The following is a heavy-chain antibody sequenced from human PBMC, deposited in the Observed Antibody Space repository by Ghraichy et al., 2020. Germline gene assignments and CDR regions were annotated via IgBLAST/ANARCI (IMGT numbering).Heavy chain of an antibody. Sequence: GGSLRLSCAASGFTFSRYSMNWVRQAPGKGLEWVSSISSSSSYIYYADSVKGRFTISRDNAKNSLYLQMNSLRAEDTAVYYCARDNGGESLWFGELLDAFDIWGQGTMVTVSS. V-gene: IGHV3-21*01. D-gene: IGHD3-10*01. CDR1: GFTFSRYS. J-gene: IGHJ3*02. CDR3: ARDNGGESLWFGELLDAFDI. CDR2: ISSSSSYI.